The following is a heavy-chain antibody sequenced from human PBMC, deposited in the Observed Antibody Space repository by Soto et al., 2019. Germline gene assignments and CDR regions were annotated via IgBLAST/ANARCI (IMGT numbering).Heavy chain of an antibody. V-gene: IGHV4-34*01. CDR1: GGSFSGYY. J-gene: IGHJ5*02. CDR3: ASGFRFCSGGSCYSGWFDP. Sequence: QVQLQQWGAGLLKPSETLSLTCVVYGGSFSGYYWSWIRQPPGKGLEWIGEINHSGSTNYNPSLKSRVTVSVDTSKNQFSLQLSSVTAADTAVYYCASGFRFCSGGSCYSGWFDPWGQGTLVTVSS. CDR2: INHSGST. D-gene: IGHD2-15*01.